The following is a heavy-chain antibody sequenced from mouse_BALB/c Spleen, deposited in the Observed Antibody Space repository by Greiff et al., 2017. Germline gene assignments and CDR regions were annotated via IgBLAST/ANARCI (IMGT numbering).Heavy chain of an antibody. D-gene: IGHD2-10*02. J-gene: IGHJ2*01. CDR3: ARVERYGNYDFDY. CDR1: GFTFTDYY. Sequence: EVKVVESGGGLVQPGGSLRLSCATSGFTFTDYYMSWVRQPPGKALEWLGFIRNKANGYTTEYSASVKGRFTISRDNSQSILYLQMNTLRAEDSATYYCARVERYGNYDFDYWGQGTTLTVSS. V-gene: IGHV7-3*02. CDR2: IRNKANGYTT.